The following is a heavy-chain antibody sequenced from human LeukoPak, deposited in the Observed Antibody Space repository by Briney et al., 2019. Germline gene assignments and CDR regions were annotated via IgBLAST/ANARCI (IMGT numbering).Heavy chain of an antibody. V-gene: IGHV4-38-2*02. CDR3: ASNLYGSGNYFAY. D-gene: IGHD3-10*01. Sequence: SETLSLTCTVSGYSISSGYYWGWIRQPPGKGLEWIAIIYHSGNTYYNPSLKSRVTISVDTSKNQFSLKLSSVTAADTAVYYCASNLYGSGNYFAYWGQGALVTVSS. CDR1: GYSISSGYY. J-gene: IGHJ4*02. CDR2: IYHSGNT.